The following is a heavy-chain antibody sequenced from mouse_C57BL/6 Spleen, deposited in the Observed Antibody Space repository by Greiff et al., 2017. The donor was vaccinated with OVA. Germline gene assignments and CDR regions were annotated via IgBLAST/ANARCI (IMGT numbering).Heavy chain of an antibody. V-gene: IGHV1-59*01. Sequence: QVQLQQPGAELVRPGTSVKLSCKASGYTFTSYWMHWVKQRPGQGLEWIGVIDPSDSYTNYNQKFKGKATLTVDTSSSTAYMQLSSLTSEDSAVYYCARDDYNFAYWGQGTLVTVSA. CDR1: GYTFTSYW. D-gene: IGHD2-4*01. CDR3: ARDDYNFAY. J-gene: IGHJ3*01. CDR2: IDPSDSYT.